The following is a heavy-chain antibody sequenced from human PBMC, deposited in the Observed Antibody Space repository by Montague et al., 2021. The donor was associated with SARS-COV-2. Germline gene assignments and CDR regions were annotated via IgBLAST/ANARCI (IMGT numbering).Heavy chain of an antibody. D-gene: IGHD7-27*01. CDR2: IYYTGTT. CDR1: GGSIRSYF. CDR3: ARVIGAPENWFDA. J-gene: IGHJ5*02. Sequence: SETLSLTCTVSGGSIRSYFWSWIRQPRGKGLEWIGYIYYTGTTNYNPSLKSRVTMSIAMSENQFSLKLNSVTAADTAVYYCARVIGAPENWFDAWGQGTLVTVSS. V-gene: IGHV4-59*12.